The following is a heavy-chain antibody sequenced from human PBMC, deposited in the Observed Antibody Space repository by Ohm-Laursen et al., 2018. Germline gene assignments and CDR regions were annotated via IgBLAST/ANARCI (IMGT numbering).Heavy chain of an antibody. Sequence: SLRLSCAASGFTFDDYAMHWVRQAPGKGLEWVSGISWNSGSIGYADSVKGRFTISRDNAKNSLYLQMNSLRAEDTALYYCAKDMMEYRNFDYWGQGTLVAVSS. J-gene: IGHJ4*02. CDR3: AKDMMEYRNFDY. CDR2: ISWNSGSI. D-gene: IGHD2-2*01. V-gene: IGHV3-9*01. CDR1: GFTFDDYA.